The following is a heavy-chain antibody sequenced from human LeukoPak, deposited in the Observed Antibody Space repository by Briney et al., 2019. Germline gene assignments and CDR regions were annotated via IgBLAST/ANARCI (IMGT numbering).Heavy chain of an antibody. CDR2: ISGSGGSA. Sequence: GGSLRLPCAASGFTFSSYAMSWVRQAPGKGLEWVSTISGSGGSAYYADSVRGRFTISRDNSKNTLYLQMNSLRPEDTAIYYCAKKVGGSYSYYYYYYMDVWGKGTTVTVSS. CDR1: GFTFSSYA. J-gene: IGHJ6*03. CDR3: AKKVGGSYSYYYYYYMDV. D-gene: IGHD1-26*01. V-gene: IGHV3-23*01.